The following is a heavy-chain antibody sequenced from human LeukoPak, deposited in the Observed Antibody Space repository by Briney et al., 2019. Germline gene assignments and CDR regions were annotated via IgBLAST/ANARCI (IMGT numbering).Heavy chain of an antibody. CDR1: GYTFTIYG. J-gene: IGHJ5*02. D-gene: IGHD6-13*01. V-gene: IGHV1-18*01. Sequence: ASVTLSFTSSGYTFTIYGISWVRQPPGQGLEWMGWITAYNGNTNYAQKLQGRVTMTTDTSTSTAYMELRSLRSDDTAVYYCARDTSSSSLGFDPWGQGTLVTVSS. CDR2: ITAYNGNT. CDR3: ARDTSSSSLGFDP.